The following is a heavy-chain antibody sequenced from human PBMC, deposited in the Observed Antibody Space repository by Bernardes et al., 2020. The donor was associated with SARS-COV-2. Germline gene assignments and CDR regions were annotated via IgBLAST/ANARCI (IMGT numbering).Heavy chain of an antibody. V-gene: IGHV4-34*01. CDR3: ARGHTSGDFKY. D-gene: IGHD2-21*02. Sequence: SETLSLTCAVYGVSFRGFSWNWIRQPPGKGLEWIGEINPSGVTNYSPSLKSRVTMLVDTSKNHFSLTLTSLTAADTAVYYCARGHTSGDFKYWGQGALVTVSS. CDR1: GVSFRGFS. CDR2: INPSGVT. J-gene: IGHJ4*02.